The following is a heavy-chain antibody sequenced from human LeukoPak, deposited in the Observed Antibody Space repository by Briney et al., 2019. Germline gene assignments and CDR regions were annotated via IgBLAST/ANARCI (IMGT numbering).Heavy chain of an antibody. V-gene: IGHV3-7*01. CDR2: VKQDGSEG. D-gene: IGHD6-19*01. CDR1: GITFSRYL. CDR3: ASSGWYDPFDY. Sequence: TGGSLRLSCAASGITFSRYLMSWVRQAPGKGLKWVASVKQDGSEGYYVDSVKGRFTISRDNAKNSLYLQMNSLRAEDTAVYYCASSGWYDPFDYWGQGTLVTVSS. J-gene: IGHJ4*02.